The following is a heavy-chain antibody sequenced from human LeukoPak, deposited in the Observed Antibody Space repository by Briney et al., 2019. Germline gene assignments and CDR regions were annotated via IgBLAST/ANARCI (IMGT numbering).Heavy chain of an antibody. D-gene: IGHD3-22*01. CDR2: ISYDGSNK. CDR3: AKVVPMMGGY. CDR1: GFTFSSSA. Sequence: GGSLRLSCAASGFTFSSSAMHWVRQAPDKGLEWVAVISYDGSNKYYADSVKGRFTISRDNSKNTLYLQMNSLRAEDTAVYYCAKVVPMMGGYWGQGTLVTVSS. J-gene: IGHJ4*02. V-gene: IGHV3-30-3*01.